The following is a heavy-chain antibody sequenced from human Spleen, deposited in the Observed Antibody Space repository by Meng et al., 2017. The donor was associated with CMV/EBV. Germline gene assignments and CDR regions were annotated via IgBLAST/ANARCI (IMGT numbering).Heavy chain of an antibody. J-gene: IGHJ2*01. D-gene: IGHD3-9*01. V-gene: IGHV3-9*01. Sequence: SLKISCAASGFTFDDYAMHWVRQAPGKGLEWVSGFSWNGGGIGYADSVQGRFTISRDNAKNSLYLQMNSLRAEDTAVYYCARPVDYDSLTGYHPYWYFDLWGRGTLVTVSS. CDR3: ARPVDYDSLTGYHPYWYFDL. CDR1: GFTFDDYA. CDR2: FSWNGGGI.